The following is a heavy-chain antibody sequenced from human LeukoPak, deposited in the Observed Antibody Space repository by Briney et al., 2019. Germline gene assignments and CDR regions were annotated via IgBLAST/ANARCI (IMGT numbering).Heavy chain of an antibody. J-gene: IGHJ5*02. Sequence: SETLSLTCTVSGGSISSHYWSWIGQPPGKGREWSGYIHYSGSSNYRPSLKSRVTISIDTSKEQYSLKVRSVNAADTAMYYCARTGDYSRTTGGWFDPWGQGTLVTVSS. D-gene: IGHD4-11*01. CDR2: IHYSGSS. CDR1: GGSISSHY. CDR3: ARTGDYSRTTGGWFDP. V-gene: IGHV4-59*11.